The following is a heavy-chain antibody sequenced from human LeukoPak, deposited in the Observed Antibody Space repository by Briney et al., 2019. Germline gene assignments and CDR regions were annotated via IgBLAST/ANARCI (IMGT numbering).Heavy chain of an antibody. J-gene: IGHJ4*02. CDR2: IKQDGSEK. V-gene: IGHV3-7*01. Sequence: GGSLRLSCAASGFTFSSYWMSWVRQAPGKGLEWVANIKQDGSEKYYVDSVKGRFTISRDNAKNSLYLQMNSLRAEDTAVYYCAREYYYGPVGNFDDWGQGTLVTVSS. D-gene: IGHD3-10*01. CDR1: GFTFSSYW. CDR3: AREYYYGPVGNFDD.